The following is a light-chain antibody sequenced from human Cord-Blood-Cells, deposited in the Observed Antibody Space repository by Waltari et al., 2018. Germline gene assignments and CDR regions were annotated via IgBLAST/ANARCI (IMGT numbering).Light chain of an antibody. J-gene: IGLJ1*01. CDR3: SSYTSSSTV. Sequence: QSALTQPASVSGSPGQSITISCTGTSIDGGGYNYVSWYQQHPGKAPKLMIYDVSKRPSGVSNRFSGSKSGNTASLTISGLQAEDEADYYCSSYTSSSTVFGTGTKVTVL. V-gene: IGLV2-14*01. CDR2: DVS. CDR1: SIDGGGYNY.